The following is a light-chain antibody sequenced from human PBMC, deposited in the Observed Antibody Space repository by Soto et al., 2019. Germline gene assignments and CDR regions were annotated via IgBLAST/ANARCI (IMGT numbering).Light chain of an antibody. Sequence: QSVLTQPPSVSGTPGQRVTISCSGGKSDIGSNTVFWFQHVPGTALRLLIYTNNQRPSGVPDRFSGSKSDTSASLAISGLQSEDEADYFCATWDGILNVCVFGGGTQLTVL. CDR1: KSDIGSNT. CDR2: TNN. V-gene: IGLV1-44*01. CDR3: ATWDGILNVCV. J-gene: IGLJ3*02.